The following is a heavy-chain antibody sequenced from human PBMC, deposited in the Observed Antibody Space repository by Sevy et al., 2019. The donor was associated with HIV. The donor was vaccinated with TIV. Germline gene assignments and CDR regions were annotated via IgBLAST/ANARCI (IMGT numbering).Heavy chain of an antibody. V-gene: IGHV2-5*01. D-gene: IGHD3-22*01. CDR2: IYWNDDR. Sequence: SGPTLVNPTQTLTLTCTFSGFSLSTTEVGVGWIRQPPGKALEWLALIYWNDDRRYSPARKSRVTITKDTSKNQVVLTMTNMDPVDTATYYCAHTSYDTSGYYNHDAFDIWGQGTMVTVSS. CDR3: AHTSYDTSGYYNHDAFDI. J-gene: IGHJ3*02. CDR1: GFSLSTTEVG.